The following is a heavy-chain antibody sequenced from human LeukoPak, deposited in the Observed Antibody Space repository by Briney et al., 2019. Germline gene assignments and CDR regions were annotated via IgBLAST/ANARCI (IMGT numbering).Heavy chain of an antibody. Sequence: ASVKVSCKASGYTFTSYGISWVRQAPGQGLEWMGWISAYNGNTNYAQKLQGRVTMTTDTSTSTAYMELRSLRSDDTAVYYCARDRRSNSWIQLWQTGARGDAFDIWGQGTMVTVSS. CDR2: ISAYNGNT. CDR3: ARDRRSNSWIQLWQTGARGDAFDI. D-gene: IGHD5-18*01. J-gene: IGHJ3*02. CDR1: GYTFTSYG. V-gene: IGHV1-18*01.